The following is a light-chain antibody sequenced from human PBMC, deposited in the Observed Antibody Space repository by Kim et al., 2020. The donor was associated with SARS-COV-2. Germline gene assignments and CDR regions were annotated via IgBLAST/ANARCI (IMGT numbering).Light chain of an antibody. CDR1: QSVSTY. CDR3: QQRSNWPLT. CDR2: DAS. Sequence: LSPGESATLSCRASQSVSTYLAWYHQKPGQAPRLLIYDASNRATGIPARFSGSGSGTDFTLTISSLEPEDFAIYYCQQRSNWPLTFGGGTKVDIK. V-gene: IGKV3-11*01. J-gene: IGKJ4*01.